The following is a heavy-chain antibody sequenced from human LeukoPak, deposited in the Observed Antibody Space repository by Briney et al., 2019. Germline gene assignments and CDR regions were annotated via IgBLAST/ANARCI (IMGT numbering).Heavy chain of an antibody. J-gene: IGHJ4*02. D-gene: IGHD3-22*01. CDR3: ARGFRHYYDGSGKSPFDY. V-gene: IGHV1-2*02. CDR2: INPNSGGT. Sequence: ASVKVSCKASGYSFTGYYMHWVRQAPGQGLEWMGWINPNSGGTNYAQKFQGRVTMTRDTSISTAYMELSRLRSDDTAVYYCARGFRHYYDGSGKSPFDYWGQGTLVTVSS. CDR1: GYSFTGYY.